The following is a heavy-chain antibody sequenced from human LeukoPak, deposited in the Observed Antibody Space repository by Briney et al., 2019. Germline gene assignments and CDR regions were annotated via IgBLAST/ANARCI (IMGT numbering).Heavy chain of an antibody. CDR1: GFTLSSYA. D-gene: IGHD6-19*01. J-gene: IGHJ5*02. Sequence: GSLRLSCAASGFTLSSYAMSWVRPGPGKGLEWVSGISASGGSTYYADSVKGRFTISRDSSKNTLYLQMNSLRVEDTAVYYCAKDGRYSSVESPNWFDPWGQGTLVTVSS. CDR3: AKDGRYSSVESPNWFDP. V-gene: IGHV3-23*01. CDR2: ISASGGST.